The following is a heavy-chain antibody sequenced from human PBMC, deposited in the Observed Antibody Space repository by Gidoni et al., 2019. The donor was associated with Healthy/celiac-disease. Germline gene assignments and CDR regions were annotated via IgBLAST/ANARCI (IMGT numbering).Heavy chain of an antibody. J-gene: IGHJ4*02. V-gene: IGHV3-64D*06. CDR2: ISSNGGST. CDR3: VSGPRGGTMVRDY. Sequence: EVQLVESGGGLVQPGGSLRLSCSASGFTFSSYAMHWVRQAPGKGLEYVSAISSNGGSTYYADSVKGRFTISRDNSKNTLYLQMSSLRAEDTAVYYCVSGPRGGTMVRDYWGQGTLVTVSS. CDR1: GFTFSSYA. D-gene: IGHD3-10*01.